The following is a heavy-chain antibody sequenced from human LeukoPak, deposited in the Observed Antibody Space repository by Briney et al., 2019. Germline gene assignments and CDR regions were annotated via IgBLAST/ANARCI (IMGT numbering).Heavy chain of an antibody. CDR2: ISSSGSTI. Sequence: PGGSLRLSCAASGFTFSSYEMNWVRQAPGRGREWVSYISSSGSTIYYADSVKGRFTISRDNAKNSLYLQMNSLRAEDTAVYYCASLSSSSRGYWGQGTLVTVSS. D-gene: IGHD6-6*01. J-gene: IGHJ4*02. CDR3: ASLSSSSRGY. CDR1: GFTFSSYE. V-gene: IGHV3-48*03.